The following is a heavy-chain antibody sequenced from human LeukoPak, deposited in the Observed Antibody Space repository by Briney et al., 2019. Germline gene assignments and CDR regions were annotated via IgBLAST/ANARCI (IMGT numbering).Heavy chain of an antibody. CDR3: ARAGYDILTGYLGVLDF. CDR2: IYYSGST. D-gene: IGHD3-9*01. Sequence: SETLSLTCTVSGGSISSSSYYWGWIRQPPGKGLEWIGSIYYSGSTYYNPSLKSRVTISVDTSKSQFSLNLSSVTAADTAVYYCARAGYDILTGYLGVLDFWGQGTMVTVSS. CDR1: GGSISSSSYY. V-gene: IGHV4-39*07. J-gene: IGHJ3*01.